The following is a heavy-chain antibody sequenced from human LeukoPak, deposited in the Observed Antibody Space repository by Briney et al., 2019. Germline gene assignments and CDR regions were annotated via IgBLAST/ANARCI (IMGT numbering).Heavy chain of an antibody. CDR3: ARVILYYYYMDV. CDR1: GASIGRYS. CDR2: IYYSGST. Sequence: SETLSLTCTVSGASIGRYSWSWVRQPAGKGLEWIGYIYYSGSTNYNPSLKSRVTISVDTSKNQFSLKLSSVTAADTAVYYCARVILYYYYMDVWGKGTTVTVSS. V-gene: IGHV4-59*01. D-gene: IGHD2-21*01. J-gene: IGHJ6*03.